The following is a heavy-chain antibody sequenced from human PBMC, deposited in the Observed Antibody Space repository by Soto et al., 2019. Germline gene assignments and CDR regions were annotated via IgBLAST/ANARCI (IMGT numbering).Heavy chain of an antibody. V-gene: IGHV3-30*18. CDR2: ISYDGSNK. CDR3: AEDNYYDFWSGYRGDAFNI. D-gene: IGHD3-3*01. J-gene: IGHJ3*02. CDR1: GFTFSSYG. Sequence: GGSLRLSCAASGFTFSSYGMHWVRQAPGKGLEWVAVISYDGSNKYHADSVKGRFTISRDNSKTTLYLQMNSLRVEDTAVYYCAEDNYYDFWSGYRGDAFNIWGPGTMVTVSS.